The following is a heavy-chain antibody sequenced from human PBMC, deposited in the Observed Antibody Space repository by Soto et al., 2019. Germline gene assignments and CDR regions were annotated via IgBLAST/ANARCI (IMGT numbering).Heavy chain of an antibody. J-gene: IGHJ4*02. D-gene: IGHD1-1*01. V-gene: IGHV3-21*01. CDR3: SRASIDWTDDPFDS. Sequence: APGKGLEWVSSISSRSGYIYYADSIRGRFTISRDNAKDSLYLELNSLRAEDTAVYYCSRASIDWTDDPFDSWGQGTLVTVSS. CDR2: ISSRSGYI.